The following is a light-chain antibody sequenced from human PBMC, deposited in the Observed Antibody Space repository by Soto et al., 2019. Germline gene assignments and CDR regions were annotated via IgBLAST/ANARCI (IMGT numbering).Light chain of an antibody. CDR3: QQFDNLPFT. Sequence: DIQMTQSPSSLSASVGDRVTIICQASHDINNYLNWYQQKPGKAPKLLIYDSSNLEIGVPSRFSGSGYGTRFSFTISSLQPEDIATYYWQQFDNLPFTFGQGTRLESK. J-gene: IGKJ5*01. V-gene: IGKV1-33*01. CDR2: DSS. CDR1: HDINNY.